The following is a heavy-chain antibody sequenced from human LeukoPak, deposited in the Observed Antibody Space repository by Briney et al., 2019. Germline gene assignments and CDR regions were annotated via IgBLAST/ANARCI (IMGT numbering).Heavy chain of an antibody. J-gene: IGHJ6*02. Sequence: GGSLRLSCAASGFTFSSYSMNWVRQAPGKGLEWVSSISSSSSYIYYADSVKGRFTISRDNAKNPLYLQMNSLRAEDTAVYYCARNQEPPTYYDFWSGYSPVGCMDVWGQGTTVTVSS. CDR2: ISSSSSYI. D-gene: IGHD3-3*01. CDR3: ARNQEPPTYYDFWSGYSPVGCMDV. V-gene: IGHV3-21*01. CDR1: GFTFSSYS.